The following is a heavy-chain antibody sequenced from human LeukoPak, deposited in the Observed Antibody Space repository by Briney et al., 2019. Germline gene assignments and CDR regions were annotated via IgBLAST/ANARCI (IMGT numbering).Heavy chain of an antibody. Sequence: GASVKVSCKASGYTFTNYDINWVRQATGQGLEWMGWMDPNSGNTGYAQKFQGRVTMTRSTSISTTYMELSGLRSEGTAVYYCARGFSYRMDVWGQGTTVTVSS. J-gene: IGHJ6*02. CDR2: MDPNSGNT. V-gene: IGHV1-8*01. CDR1: GYTFTNYD. CDR3: ARGFSYRMDV.